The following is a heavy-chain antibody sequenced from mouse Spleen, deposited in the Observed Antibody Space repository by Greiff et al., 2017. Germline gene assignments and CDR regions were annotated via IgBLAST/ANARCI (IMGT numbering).Heavy chain of an antibody. CDR2: ISSGGSYT. V-gene: IGHV5-6*02. D-gene: IGHD4-1*01. J-gene: IGHJ2*01. Sequence: EVMLVESGGDLVKPGGSLKLSCAASGFTFSSYGMSWVRQTPDKRLEWVATISSGGSYTYYPDSVKGRFTISRDNAKNTLYLQMSSLKSEDTAMYYCARGGGTSYFDYWGQGTTLTVSS. CDR1: GFTFSSYG. CDR3: ARGGGTSYFDY.